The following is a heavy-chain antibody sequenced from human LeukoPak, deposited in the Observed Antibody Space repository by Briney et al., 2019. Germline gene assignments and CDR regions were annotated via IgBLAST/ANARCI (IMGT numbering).Heavy chain of an antibody. D-gene: IGHD4-17*01. V-gene: IGHV3-23*01. CDR2: ISGSGGST. CDR3: AKSPLDYGDYGYFDY. J-gene: IGHJ4*02. CDR1: GFTFSSYA. Sequence: GGSLRLSCAASGFTFSSYAMSWVRQAPGKGLEWVSAISGSGGSTYYADSVKGRFTISRDSSKNTLYLQMNSLRAEDTAVYYCAKSPLDYGDYGYFDYWGQGTLVTVSS.